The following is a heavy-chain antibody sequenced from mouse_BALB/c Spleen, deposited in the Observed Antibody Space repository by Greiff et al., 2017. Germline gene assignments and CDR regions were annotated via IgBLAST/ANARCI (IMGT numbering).Heavy chain of an antibody. CDR1: GFTFSSFG. Sequence: EVKLMESGGGLVQPGRSRKLSCAASGFTFSSFGMHWVRQAPEKGLEWVAYISSGSSTIYYADTVKGRFTISRDNPKNTLFLQMTSLRSEDTAMYYCARWGNYWYFDVWGAGTTVTVSS. CDR2: ISSGSSTI. CDR3: ARWGNYWYFDV. V-gene: IGHV5-17*02. D-gene: IGHD2-1*01. J-gene: IGHJ1*01.